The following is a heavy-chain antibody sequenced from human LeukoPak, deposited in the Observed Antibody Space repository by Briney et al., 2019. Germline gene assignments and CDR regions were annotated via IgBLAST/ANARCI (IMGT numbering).Heavy chain of an antibody. V-gene: IGHV4-39*01. D-gene: IGHD1-14*01. CDR3: ARLLYTETARGICDR. CDR1: GDSISSATYY. Sequence: SETLSLTCTVSGDSISSATYYWGWIRQPPGRGLEWLGNILYTGSTYYNSSLGSRVTISADTSKNQFSLKLNSLTAADTAVYYCARLLYTETARGICDRWGQGTLVTVSS. J-gene: IGHJ5*02. CDR2: ILYTGST.